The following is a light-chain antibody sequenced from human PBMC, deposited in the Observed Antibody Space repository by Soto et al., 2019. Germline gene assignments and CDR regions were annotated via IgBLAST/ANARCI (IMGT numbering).Light chain of an antibody. J-gene: IGLJ2*01. Sequence: QSVLTQPPSVSAAPRQRVTISCSGSSSNIGNNYVSWYKQFPGTAPKLLIYDNDKRPSGIPDRFSGSKSGASATLGITGLLTGDEADYYCQTWDSSLSALVFGGGTKLTVL. CDR2: DND. V-gene: IGLV1-51*01. CDR1: SSNIGNNY. CDR3: QTWDSSLSALV.